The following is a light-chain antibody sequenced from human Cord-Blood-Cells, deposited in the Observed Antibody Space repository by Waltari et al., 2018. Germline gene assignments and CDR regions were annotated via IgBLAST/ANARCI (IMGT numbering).Light chain of an antibody. V-gene: IGKV2-28*01. CDR1: QSLLHSNGYNY. CDR2: LGS. J-gene: IGKJ3*01. CDR3: MQALQTPLT. Sequence: DIVMTQSPLSLPVTPGEPASISCRSSQSLLHSNGYNYLDWYLQKPGQSPQLLIYLGSNRASAVPDRFSGSGSGTDFTLKISRVEAEDVGVYYCMQALQTPLTFGPGTKVDIK.